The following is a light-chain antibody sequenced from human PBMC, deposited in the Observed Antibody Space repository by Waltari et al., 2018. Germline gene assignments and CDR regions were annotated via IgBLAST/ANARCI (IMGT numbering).Light chain of an antibody. CDR2: DDT. CDR1: KIDRKN. J-gene: IGLJ2*01. V-gene: IGLV3-21*02. Sequence: SYVLTHPPSVSVAPGETARITGAGNKIDRKNVQRYHQKPGQAPVLVVYDDTDRPSGIPERFSGYNSGDTATLTISRVEAGDEADYYCHVWDASRDHVVFGGGTKLTVL. CDR3: HVWDASRDHVV.